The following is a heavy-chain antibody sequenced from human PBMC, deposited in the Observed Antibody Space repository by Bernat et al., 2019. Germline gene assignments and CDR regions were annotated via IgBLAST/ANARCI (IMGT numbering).Heavy chain of an antibody. J-gene: IGHJ3*01. V-gene: IGHV4-59*08. CDR1: GGSISSFY. CDR2: IYYSGST. D-gene: IGHD3-10*01. Sequence: QVQLQESGPGLVKPSETLSLTCTVSGGSISSFYWTWIRQPPGQGLEWIGYIYYSGSTNYNPSLKSRVTISVDTSKNQFSLKLSSVTAADTAVYYCARRLKLLSRGDAFDLWGQGTMVTVSS. CDR3: ARRLKLLSRGDAFDL.